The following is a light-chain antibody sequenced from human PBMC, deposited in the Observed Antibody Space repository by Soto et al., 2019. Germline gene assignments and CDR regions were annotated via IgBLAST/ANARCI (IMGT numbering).Light chain of an antibody. Sequence: EVVLTQYPATLSLSPGERATLSCSASQTLANYLAWYQQRPGQAPRLLIYDASNSATGIPARFSGSGSGTDFTLTISRLAPEDSAVYYCQQRSDSYTFGQGTTLEIK. CDR2: DAS. CDR1: QTLANY. V-gene: IGKV3-11*01. J-gene: IGKJ2*01. CDR3: QQRSDSYT.